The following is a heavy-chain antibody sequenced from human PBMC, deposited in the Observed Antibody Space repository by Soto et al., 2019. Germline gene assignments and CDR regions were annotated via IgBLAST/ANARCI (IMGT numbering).Heavy chain of an antibody. Sequence: QVQLVQSGAEVKKPGSSVKVSCKASGGSFTSFIVTWVRQAPGQGLEWMGRIIPVLDVEYYAQKFPGRLTITADKSTNTAYMELRSLRSEDTAVYYCANSPNPGSANPSYYGMDVWGRGTTVTVSS. CDR3: ANSPNPGSANPSYYGMDV. J-gene: IGHJ6*01. CDR2: IIPVLDVE. V-gene: IGHV1-69*02. D-gene: IGHD7-27*01. CDR1: GGSFTSFI.